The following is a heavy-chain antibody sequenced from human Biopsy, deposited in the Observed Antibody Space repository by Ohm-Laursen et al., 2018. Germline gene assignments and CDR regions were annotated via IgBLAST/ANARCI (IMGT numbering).Heavy chain of an antibody. CDR2: IFNSANT. CDR3: ARGDYFDSNGYFWFDP. D-gene: IGHD3-22*01. J-gene: IGHJ5*02. V-gene: IGHV4-31*01. CDR1: GGSISSGGSY. Sequence: SETLSLTCTVFGGSISSGGSYWSWIRQRPGKGLEWIGYIFNSANTYYNPSLKNLITISGDTSKNQFSLKLNSVTAADTAVYYCARGDYFDSNGYFWFDPWGQGTLVTVSS.